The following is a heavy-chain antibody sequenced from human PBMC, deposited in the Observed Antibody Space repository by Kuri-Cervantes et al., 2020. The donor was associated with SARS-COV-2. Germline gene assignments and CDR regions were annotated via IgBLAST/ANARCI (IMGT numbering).Heavy chain of an antibody. D-gene: IGHD4-17*01. Sequence: GGSLRLSCAASGFTFSSYAMHWVRQAPGKGLEWVAVISYDGSNKYYADSVKGRFTISRDNSKNTLYLQMNSLGAEDTAVYYCARDPNYGDYEVWYMDVWGKGTTVTVSS. CDR1: GFTFSSYA. J-gene: IGHJ6*03. CDR3: ARDPNYGDYEVWYMDV. CDR2: ISYDGSNK. V-gene: IGHV3-30-3*01.